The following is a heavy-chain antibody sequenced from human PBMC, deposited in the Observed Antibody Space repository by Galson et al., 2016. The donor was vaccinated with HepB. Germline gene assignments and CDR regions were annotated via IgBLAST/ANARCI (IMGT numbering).Heavy chain of an antibody. CDR3: ARGTYTPSSTLFRRPSIYYGMDV. CDR2: INHSGNT. J-gene: IGHJ6*04. V-gene: IGHV4-34*01. CDR1: GGSFSDYY. Sequence: SETLSLTCAVYGGSFSDYYWSWIRQSPVKGLEWIGEINHSGNTDYNPSLKSRVTISVDTSKKQFSLRLSSVTAADMAVYYCARGTYTPSSTLFRRPSIYYGMDVWGKGTTVTVPS. D-gene: IGHD1-1*01.